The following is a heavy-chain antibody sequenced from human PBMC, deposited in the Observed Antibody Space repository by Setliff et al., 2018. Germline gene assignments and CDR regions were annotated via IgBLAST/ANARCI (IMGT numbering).Heavy chain of an antibody. CDR2: ITDDGGTT. J-gene: IGHJ4*02. CDR3: AKSSGSSSSTNLEY. D-gene: IGHD6-6*01. CDR1: GFTFSSYT. Sequence: GGSLRLSCRTSGFTFSSYTMNWVRQAPGKGLEWVSAITDDGGTTHYAGSVMGRFTIARDNSNSALHLQMHSLRVDDTALYYCAKSSGSSSSTNLEYLGPGTLVT. V-gene: IGHV3-23*01.